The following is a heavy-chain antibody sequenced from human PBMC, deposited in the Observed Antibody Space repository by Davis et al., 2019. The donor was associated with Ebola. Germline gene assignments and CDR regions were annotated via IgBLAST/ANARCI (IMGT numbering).Heavy chain of an antibody. V-gene: IGHV3-33*06. CDR1: GFTFSTYG. CDR3: AKEEYSSGGGSDY. CDR2: IWYDGSNK. Sequence: SCIASGFTFSTYGMHWVRQAPGKGLEWVAVIWYDGSNKYYADSVKGRFTISRDNSKNTLYLQMNSLRAEDTAVYYCAKEEYSSGGGSDYWGQGTLVTVSS. D-gene: IGHD6-19*01. J-gene: IGHJ4*02.